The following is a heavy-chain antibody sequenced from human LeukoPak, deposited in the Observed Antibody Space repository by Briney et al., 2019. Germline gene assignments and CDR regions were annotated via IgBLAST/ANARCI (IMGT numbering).Heavy chain of an antibody. CDR1: GFTFSSYS. CDR3: ASVLRYFDWFGGNWFDP. Sequence: PGGSLRLSCAASGFTFSSYSMNWVRQAPGKGLEWVSYISSSSSTIYYADSVKGRFTISRDNAKNSLYLQMNSLRAEDTAVYYCASVLRYFDWFGGNWFDPWGQGTLVTVSS. J-gene: IGHJ5*02. D-gene: IGHD3-9*01. CDR2: ISSSSSTI. V-gene: IGHV3-48*01.